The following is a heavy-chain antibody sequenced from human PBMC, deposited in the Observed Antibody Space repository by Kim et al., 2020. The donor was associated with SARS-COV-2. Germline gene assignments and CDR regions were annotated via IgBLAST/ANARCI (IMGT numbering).Heavy chain of an antibody. Sequence: SLRSRGTRSVDTSKNQFSLKLSSVTAADTAVYYCARHPSGSYLRAEYFQHWGQGTLVTVSS. V-gene: IGHV4-39*01. J-gene: IGHJ1*01. CDR3: ARHPSGSYLRAEYFQH. D-gene: IGHD1-26*01.